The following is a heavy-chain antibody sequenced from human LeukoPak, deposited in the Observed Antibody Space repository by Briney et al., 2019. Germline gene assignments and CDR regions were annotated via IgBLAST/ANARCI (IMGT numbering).Heavy chain of an antibody. D-gene: IGHD5-18*01. V-gene: IGHV6-1*01. CDR3: ASDGLAQLWSGAFDI. CDR1: GDSFSSNSAA. CDR2: TYYRSKLYN. Sequence: SQTLSLTCAISGDSFSSNSAAWDWIRQSPSRGLEWLGRTYYRSKLYNDYAVSVKSLITNNPDTSKNQFSLQLNSVTPEDTAVYYCASDGLAQLWSGAFDIWGQGTMVTVSS. J-gene: IGHJ3*02.